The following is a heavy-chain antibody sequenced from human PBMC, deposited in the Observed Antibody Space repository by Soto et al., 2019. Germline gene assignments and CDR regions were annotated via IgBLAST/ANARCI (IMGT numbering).Heavy chain of an antibody. Sequence: SETLSHTCAVSGVSISTTTDSYWGWIRQPPGKGLEWIGYIYSSGSTNYNPSLKSRVTISLDTSKNQFSLKLSSVTAADTAVYYCARGRAEYYDILTAYYTYYCDSWGQGTLVTVSS. D-gene: IGHD3-9*01. CDR3: ARGRAEYYDILTAYYTYYCDS. J-gene: IGHJ4*02. CDR2: IYSSGST. CDR1: GVSISTTTDSY. V-gene: IGHV4-61*08.